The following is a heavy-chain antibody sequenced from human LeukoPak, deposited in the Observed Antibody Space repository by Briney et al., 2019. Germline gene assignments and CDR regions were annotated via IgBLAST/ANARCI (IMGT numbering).Heavy chain of an antibody. CDR3: ARDPDYYDSSGYSYYFDY. Sequence: SGPGLVKPSQTLSLTCAISGDSVSSNSAAWNWIRQSPSRGLEWLGRTYYRSKWYNDYAVSVKGRITINPDTSKNQFSLQLNSVTPEDTAVYYCARDPDYYDSSGYSYYFDYWGQGTLVTISS. J-gene: IGHJ4*02. D-gene: IGHD3-22*01. CDR1: GDSVSSNSAA. CDR2: TYYRSKWYN. V-gene: IGHV6-1*01.